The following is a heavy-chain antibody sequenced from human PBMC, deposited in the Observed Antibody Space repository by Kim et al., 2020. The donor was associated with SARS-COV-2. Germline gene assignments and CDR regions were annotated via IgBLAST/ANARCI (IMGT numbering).Heavy chain of an antibody. CDR2: INWNGGST. J-gene: IGHJ6*02. CDR3: ARACSGGSCYAYYYYGMDV. D-gene: IGHD2-15*01. Sequence: GGSLRLSCAASGFTFDDYGMSWVRQAPGKGLEWVSGINWNGGSTGYADSVKGRFTISRDNAKNSLYLQMNSLRAEDTALYHCARACSGGSCYAYYYYGMDVWGQGHTVTVSS. V-gene: IGHV3-20*01. CDR1: GFTFDDYG.